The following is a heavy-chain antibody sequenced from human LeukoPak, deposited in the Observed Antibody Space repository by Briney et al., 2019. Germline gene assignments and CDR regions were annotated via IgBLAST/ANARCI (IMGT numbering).Heavy chain of an antibody. CDR1: GYTFTSYD. D-gene: IGHD5-24*01. CDR2: MNPNSGNT. CDR3: ARVGWGWLQLMRNAFDI. V-gene: IGHV1-8*01. Sequence: GASVKVSCKASGYTFTSYDINWVRQATGQGLEWVGWMNPNSGNTGYAQKFQGRVTMTRSTSISTAYMELSSLRSEDTAVYYCARVGWGWLQLMRNAFDIWGQGTMVTVSS. J-gene: IGHJ3*02.